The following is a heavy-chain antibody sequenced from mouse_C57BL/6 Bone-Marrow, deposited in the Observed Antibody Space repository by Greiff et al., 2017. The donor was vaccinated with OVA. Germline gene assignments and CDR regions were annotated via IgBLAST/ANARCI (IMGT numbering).Heavy chain of an antibody. CDR1: GYSITSGYY. D-gene: IGHD2-3*01. Sequence: VQLKESGPGLVKPSQSLSLTCSVTGYSITSGYYWNWIRQFPGNKLEWMGYISYDGSNNYNPSLKNRISITRDTSKNQFFLKLNSLTTEDTATYYCARDHDYFDYWGQGTTLTVSS. J-gene: IGHJ2*01. CDR3: ARDHDYFDY. V-gene: IGHV3-6*01. CDR2: ISYDGSN.